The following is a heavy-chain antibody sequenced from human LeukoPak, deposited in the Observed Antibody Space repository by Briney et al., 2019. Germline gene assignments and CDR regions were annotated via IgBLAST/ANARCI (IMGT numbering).Heavy chain of an antibody. Sequence: GGTLRLSCAASGFTFSSYAMSWVRQAPGKGLEWVSAISGSGGSTCYADPVKGQFTISRDNPKNTLDVQMNSLRAEDMAVYYCAKVPRYFDWLSYWDYWGQGTLVTVSS. CDR2: ISGSGGST. J-gene: IGHJ4*02. D-gene: IGHD3-9*01. CDR3: AKVPRYFDWLSYWDY. V-gene: IGHV3-23*01. CDR1: GFTFSSYA.